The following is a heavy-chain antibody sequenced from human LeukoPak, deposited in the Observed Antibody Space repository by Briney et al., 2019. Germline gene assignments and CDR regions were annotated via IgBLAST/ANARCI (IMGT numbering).Heavy chain of an antibody. CDR1: RFTFSRYF. V-gene: IGHV3-23*01. Sequence: GGSLRLSCAASRFTFSRYFMSWFRQAPGKGLEWVSTITPSGATTYYADSVKGRFTISRDNSRNTLHLQMRSLRVEDTASYYCATRGTTATEYIEQWGQGTPVTVSS. J-gene: IGHJ4*02. CDR2: ITPSGATT. CDR3: ATRGTTATEYIEQ. D-gene: IGHD1-1*01.